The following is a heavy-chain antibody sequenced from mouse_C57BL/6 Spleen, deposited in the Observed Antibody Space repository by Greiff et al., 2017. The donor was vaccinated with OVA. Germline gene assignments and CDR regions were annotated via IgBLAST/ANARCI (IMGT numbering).Heavy chain of an antibody. CDR3: ARGSFYAMDY. CDR1: GFTFSAYR. Sequence: EVKLVESGGGLVKPGGSLKLSCAASGFTFSAYRMHWVRQAPEKGLEWVAYISSGSSTIYYADTVKGRFTISRDNATNTLFLQLTSLTSEDTAMYYSARGSFYAMDYWGQGTSVTVSS. J-gene: IGHJ4*01. V-gene: IGHV5-17*01. CDR2: ISSGSSTI.